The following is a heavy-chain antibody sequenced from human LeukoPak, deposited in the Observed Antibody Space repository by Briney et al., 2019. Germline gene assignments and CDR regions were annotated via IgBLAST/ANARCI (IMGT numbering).Heavy chain of an antibody. CDR1: GGSISSGGYY. CDR3: ARVMRYDILTGNAAFDI. J-gene: IGHJ3*02. Sequence: SETLSLTCTVSGGSISSGGYYWSWIRQHPGKGLECIGYIYYSGSTYYNSSLKSRVTISVDTSKNQFSLKLSSVTAADTAVYYCARVMRYDILTGNAAFDIWGQGTMVTVSS. CDR2: IYYSGST. V-gene: IGHV4-31*03. D-gene: IGHD3-9*01.